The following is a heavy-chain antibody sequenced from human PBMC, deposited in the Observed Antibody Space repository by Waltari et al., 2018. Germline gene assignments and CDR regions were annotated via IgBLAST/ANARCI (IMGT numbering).Heavy chain of an antibody. CDR3: AKGIGFPWPYFDY. CDR2: ISWDGGST. V-gene: IGHV3-43D*03. D-gene: IGHD5-12*01. CDR1: GFTFDDYA. J-gene: IGHJ4*02. Sequence: EVQLVESGGVVVQPGGSLRLSCAASGFTFDDYAMHWFRQAPGKGLEWVSLISWDGGSTYYADSVKGRFTISRDNSKNSLYLQMNSLRAEDTALYYCAKGIGFPWPYFDYWGQGTLVTVSS.